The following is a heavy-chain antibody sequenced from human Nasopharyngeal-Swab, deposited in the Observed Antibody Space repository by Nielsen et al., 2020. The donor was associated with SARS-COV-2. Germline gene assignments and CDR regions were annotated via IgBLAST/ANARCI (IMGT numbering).Heavy chain of an antibody. D-gene: IGHD4-17*01. Sequence: ASVKVSCKASGYTFTGYYMHWERQAPGQGLEWMGRINPNSGGTNYAQKFQGRVTMTRDTSISTAYMELSRLRSDDTAVYYCAKGLTTMTTLDWLDPWGQGTLVTVSS. J-gene: IGHJ5*02. V-gene: IGHV1-2*06. CDR2: INPNSGGT. CDR3: AKGLTTMTTLDWLDP. CDR1: GYTFTGYY.